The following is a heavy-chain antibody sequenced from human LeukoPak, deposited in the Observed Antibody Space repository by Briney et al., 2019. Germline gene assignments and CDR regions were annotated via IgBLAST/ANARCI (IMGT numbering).Heavy chain of an antibody. V-gene: IGHV3-23*01. CDR1: GFTFSSYA. J-gene: IGHJ4*02. CDR3: AKDLSVGKLLWFGELLSWPFDFDY. Sequence: GGSLRLSCAASGFTFSSYAMSWVRQAPGKGLEWVSAISGSGGSTYYADSVKGRFTISRDNSKNTLYLQMNSLRAEDTAVYYCAKDLSVGKLLWFGELLSWPFDFDYWGQGTLVTVSS. CDR2: ISGSGGST. D-gene: IGHD3-10*01.